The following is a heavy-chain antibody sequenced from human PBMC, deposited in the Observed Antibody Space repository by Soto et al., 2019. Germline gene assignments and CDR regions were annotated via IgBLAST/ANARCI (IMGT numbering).Heavy chain of an antibody. CDR1: GFTFSSYA. J-gene: IGHJ4*02. V-gene: IGHV3-23*01. CDR2: ISGSGGST. Sequence: GGSLRLSCAASGFTFSSYAMSWVRQAPGKGLEWVSAISGSGGSTYYAESVKGRFTISRDNSKNKLYLQMNSLRAEDTAVYYCAKARLNAVTVPFDYWGQGTLVTVSS. CDR3: AKARLNAVTVPFDY. D-gene: IGHD4-4*01.